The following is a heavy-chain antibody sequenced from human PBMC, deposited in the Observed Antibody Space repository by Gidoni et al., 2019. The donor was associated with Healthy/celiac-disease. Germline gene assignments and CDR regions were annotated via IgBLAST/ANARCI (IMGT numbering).Heavy chain of an antibody. CDR2: IDHSGRT. Sequence: QVQLQESGPGLVKPSGTLSLTCAVSGGSISSSNWWSWVRQPPGKGLGWIGEIDHSGRTNYNPSLKSRVTISVDKSKNQFSLKLSSVTAADTAVYYCARRGYIVVVPAAMYYFDYWGQGTLVTVSS. V-gene: IGHV4-4*02. CDR1: GGSISSSNW. D-gene: IGHD2-2*01. J-gene: IGHJ4*02. CDR3: ARRGYIVVVPAAMYYFDY.